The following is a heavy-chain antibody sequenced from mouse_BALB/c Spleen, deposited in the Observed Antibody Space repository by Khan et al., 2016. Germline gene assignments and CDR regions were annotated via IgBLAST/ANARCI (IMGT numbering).Heavy chain of an antibody. Sequence: EVELVESGPGLVKPSQSLSLTCSVTGYSITSGYYWNWIRQFPGNKLEWMGHISYDGINNYNPSLKNRISISRDTSKNQFFLKLYSVTTEDSATYYCAREGVITAAHWYFDVWGAGTTVTVSS. CDR2: ISYDGIN. V-gene: IGHV3-6*02. D-gene: IGHD1-1*01. J-gene: IGHJ1*01. CDR1: GYSITSGYY. CDR3: AREGVITAAHWYFDV.